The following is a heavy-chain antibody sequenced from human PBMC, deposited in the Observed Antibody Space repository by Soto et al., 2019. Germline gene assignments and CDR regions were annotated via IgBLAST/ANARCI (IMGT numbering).Heavy chain of an antibody. CDR2: INPNGGST. CDR1: GYIFIHYY. D-gene: IGHD2-21*01. J-gene: IGHJ4*02. CDR3: ARSLLQGDF. Sequence: QVQLVQSVAEVKKPGASVKVSCKASGYIFIHYYIHWVRQAPGQGLEWMAIINPNGGSTNYAQKFQGRVTVTSDSSSSTVSMELNSLGSDSTGVYFCARSLLQGDFWGQGTLVTVSS. V-gene: IGHV1-46*01.